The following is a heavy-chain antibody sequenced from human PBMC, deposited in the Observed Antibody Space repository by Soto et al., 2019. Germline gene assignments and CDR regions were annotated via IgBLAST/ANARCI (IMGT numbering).Heavy chain of an antibody. CDR3: AREGIAVAGYPVWYYFDY. D-gene: IGHD6-19*01. CDR2: INAGNGNT. Sequence: GASVKVSCKASGYTFTSYAMHWVRQAPGQRLEWMGWINAGNGNTKYSQKFQGRVTITRDTSASTAYMELSSLRSEDTAVYYCAREGIAVAGYPVWYYFDYWGRGTLVTVSS. CDR1: GYTFTSYA. V-gene: IGHV1-3*01. J-gene: IGHJ4*01.